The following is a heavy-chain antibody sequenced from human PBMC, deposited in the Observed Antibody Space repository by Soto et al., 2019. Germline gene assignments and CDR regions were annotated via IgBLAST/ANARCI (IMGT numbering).Heavy chain of an antibody. D-gene: IGHD3-22*01. V-gene: IGHV3-48*02. CDR3: ARDSRAGIVVVMPFDY. CDR1: GFTFGSYS. CDR2: ISSSSSTI. J-gene: IGHJ4*02. Sequence: RRLSCAASGFTFGSYSMNWVRQAPGKGLEWVSYISSSSSTIYYADSVKGRFTISRDNAKNSLYLQMNSLRDEDTAVYYCARDSRAGIVVVMPFDYWGQGTLVTVSS.